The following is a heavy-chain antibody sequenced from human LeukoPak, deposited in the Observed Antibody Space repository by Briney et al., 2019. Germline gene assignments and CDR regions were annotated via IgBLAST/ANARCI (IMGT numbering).Heavy chain of an antibody. CDR2: IYSGGST. CDR3: ARIGWCSGGSCYGDAFDI. V-gene: IGHV3-53*01. J-gene: IGHJ3*02. Sequence: GGSLRLSCAASGFTVSSNYMSWVRQAPGKGLEWVSVIYSGGSTYYADSVKGRFTISRDNSENTLYLQMNSLRAEDTAVYYCARIGWCSGGSCYGDAFDIWGQGTMVTVSS. D-gene: IGHD2-15*01. CDR1: GFTVSSNY.